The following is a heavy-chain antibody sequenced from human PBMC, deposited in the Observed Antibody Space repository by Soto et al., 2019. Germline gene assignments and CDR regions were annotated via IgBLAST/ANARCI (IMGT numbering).Heavy chain of an antibody. CDR1: GFTFTSYA. J-gene: IGHJ5*02. Sequence: EVQLLESGGGLEQPGGSLRLSCAASGFTFTSYAMSWVRQAPGKGLEWVSAISGSGGSTYYADSVKGRFTISRDNFKNTLYLQMNSLRAQDTAVYYCAKEVAVGARPLFRWFDPWGQGTLVTVSS. D-gene: IGHD6-6*01. CDR2: ISGSGGST. V-gene: IGHV3-23*01. CDR3: AKEVAVGARPLFRWFDP.